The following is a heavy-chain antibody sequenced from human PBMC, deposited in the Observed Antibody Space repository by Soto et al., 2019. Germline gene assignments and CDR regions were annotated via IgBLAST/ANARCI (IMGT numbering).Heavy chain of an antibody. CDR3: AKGGSWEKYFDY. CDR1: GFTFSSYA. D-gene: IGHD1-26*01. J-gene: IGHJ4*02. V-gene: IGHV3-23*01. CDR2: ISGSGGST. Sequence: EVQLLESGGGLVQPGGSLRLSCAASGFTFSSYAMSWVHQAPGKGLEWVSAISGSGGSTNYVDSVKGRFTISRDNSRNTLWLQMSSLRAEDTAVYYCAKGGSWEKYFDYWGQGTLVTVSS.